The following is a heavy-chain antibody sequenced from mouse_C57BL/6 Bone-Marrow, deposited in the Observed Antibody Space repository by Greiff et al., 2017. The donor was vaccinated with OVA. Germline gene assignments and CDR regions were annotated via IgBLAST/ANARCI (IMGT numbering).Heavy chain of an antibody. CDR1: GYTFTSYW. Sequence: VQLQQPGAELVKPGASVKLSCKASGYTFTSYWMQWVKQRPGQGLEWIGEIDPSDSYTNYNQKFKGKATLTVDTSSSTAYMQLSSLTSEDSAVYYGARERIYYDYDWYCDVWGTGTTVTVSS. J-gene: IGHJ1*03. D-gene: IGHD2-4*01. V-gene: IGHV1-50*01. CDR3: ARERIYYDYDWYCDV. CDR2: IDPSDSYT.